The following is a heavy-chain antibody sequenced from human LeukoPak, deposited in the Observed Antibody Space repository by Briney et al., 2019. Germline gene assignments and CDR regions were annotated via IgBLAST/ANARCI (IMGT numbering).Heavy chain of an antibody. J-gene: IGHJ4*02. D-gene: IGHD5-18*01. Sequence: GASVKVSCKASGGTFSSYAISWVRQAPGQGLEWMGRIIPILGIANYAQKFQGRVTITADKSASTAYMELSSLRSEDTAVYYCARDYNSYGLLDYYFDYWGQGTLVTVSS. CDR2: IIPILGIA. CDR1: GGTFSSYA. CDR3: ARDYNSYGLLDYYFDY. V-gene: IGHV1-69*04.